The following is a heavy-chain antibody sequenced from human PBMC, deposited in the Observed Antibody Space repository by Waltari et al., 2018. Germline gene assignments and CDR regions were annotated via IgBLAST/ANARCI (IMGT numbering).Heavy chain of an antibody. CDR2: IYYSGST. D-gene: IGHD3-22*01. V-gene: IGHV4-59*01. J-gene: IGHJ4*02. CDR3: ARMPYYYDSSGPPGSDY. Sequence: QVQLQESGPGLVKPSETLSLTCTVSGGSISSYYWSWIRQPPGKGLEWIGYIYYSGSTNYNPSLKSRVTISVDTSKNQFSLKLSSVTAADTAVYYCARMPYYYDSSGPPGSDYWGQGTLVTVSS. CDR1: GGSISSYY.